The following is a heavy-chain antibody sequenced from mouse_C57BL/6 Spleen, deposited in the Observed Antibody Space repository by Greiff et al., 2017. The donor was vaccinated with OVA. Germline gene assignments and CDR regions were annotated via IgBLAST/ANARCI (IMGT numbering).Heavy chain of an antibody. J-gene: IGHJ4*01. Sequence: GESGEGLVKPGGSLKLSCAASGFTFSSYAMSWVRQTPEKRLEWVAYISSGGDYIYYADTVKGRFTISRDNARNTLYLQMSSLKSEDTAMYYGTRDQENGNPYAMDYWGQGTSVTVSS. V-gene: IGHV5-9-1*02. CDR1: GFTFSSYA. CDR2: ISSGGDYI. D-gene: IGHD2-1*01. CDR3: TRDQENGNPYAMDY.